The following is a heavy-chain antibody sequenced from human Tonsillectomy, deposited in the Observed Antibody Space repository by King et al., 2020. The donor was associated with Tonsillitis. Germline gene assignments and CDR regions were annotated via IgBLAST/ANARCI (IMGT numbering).Heavy chain of an antibody. CDR2: IYYSGST. CDR1: GGSISSSSYY. Sequence: QLQESGPGLVKPSETLSLTCTVSGGSISSSSYYWGWIRQPPGKGLEWIGSIYYSGSTYYNPSLKSRVTISVDTSKNQFSLKLSSVTAADTAVYYCARHAVSGSGSSDRWDHWFDPWGQGTLVTVSS. J-gene: IGHJ5*02. D-gene: IGHD3-10*01. V-gene: IGHV4-39*07. CDR3: ARHAVSGSGSSDRWDHWFDP.